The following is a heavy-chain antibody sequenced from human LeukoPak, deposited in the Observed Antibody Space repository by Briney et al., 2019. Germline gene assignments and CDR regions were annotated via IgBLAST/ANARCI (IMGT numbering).Heavy chain of an antibody. CDR1: GYSFTSYW. CDR3: ARHPTQYYDILTGDAFDI. CDR2: IYPGDSDT. D-gene: IGHD3-9*01. V-gene: IGHV5-51*01. J-gene: IGHJ3*02. Sequence: GASVKVSCKGSGYSFTSYWIGWVRQMPGKGLEWMGIIYPGDSDTRYSPSFQGQVTISAGKSISTAYLQWSSLKASDTAMYYCARHPTQYYDILTGDAFDIWGQGTMVTVSS.